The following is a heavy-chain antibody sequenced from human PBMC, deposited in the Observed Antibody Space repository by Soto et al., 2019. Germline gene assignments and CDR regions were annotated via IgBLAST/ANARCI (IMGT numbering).Heavy chain of an antibody. V-gene: IGHV3-48*03. J-gene: IGHJ3*02. D-gene: IGHD3-10*01. CDR2: ISSSGSTI. CDR3: ARDCMVRGIVDAFDI. CDR1: GFTFSSYE. Sequence: PGRSLRLSCAASGFTFSSYEMNWVRQAPGKGLEWVSYISSSGSTIYYADSVKGRFTISRDNAKNSLYLQMNSLRAEDTAVYYCARDCMVRGIVDAFDIWGQGTMVTVAS.